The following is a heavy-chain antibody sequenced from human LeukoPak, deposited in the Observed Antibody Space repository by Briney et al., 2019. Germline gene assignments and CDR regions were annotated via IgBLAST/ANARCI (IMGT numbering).Heavy chain of an antibody. V-gene: IGHV3-7*01. D-gene: IGHD6-13*01. CDR2: VKEDGSEK. Sequence: PGWALRLSCVVCGFALSSYWLSSVRQAPGERREWVANVKEDGSEKYYVDSVKGRFTISRDNTKNSLFLQMNSLRAEDTAVYYCARDLSLHIYSSPIKSHYMDVWGQGTTVTVSS. CDR3: ARDLSLHIYSSPIKSHYMDV. J-gene: IGHJ6*03. CDR1: GFALSSYW.